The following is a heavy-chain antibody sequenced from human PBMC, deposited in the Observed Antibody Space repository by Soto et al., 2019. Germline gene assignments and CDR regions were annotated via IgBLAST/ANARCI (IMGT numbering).Heavy chain of an antibody. Sequence: QVQLQESGPGLVKPSGTLSLTCAVSGGSISSSNCWSWVRQPPGKGLEWIGEIYHSGSTNYNTSLKSRVTTSVDKSKNQSSRKLSSVTAAATAVYYCARVEGRFYYGMDVWGQGTTVTVSS. J-gene: IGHJ6*02. CDR2: IYHSGST. CDR1: GGSISSSNC. CDR3: ARVEGRFYYGMDV. V-gene: IGHV4-4*02.